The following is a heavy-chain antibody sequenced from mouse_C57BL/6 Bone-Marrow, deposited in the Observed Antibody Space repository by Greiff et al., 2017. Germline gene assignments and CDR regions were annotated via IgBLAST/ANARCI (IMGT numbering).Heavy chain of an antibody. Sequence: QVQLQQSGPELVKPGASVKISCKASGYAFSSSWMNWVKQRPGKGLEWIGRIYPGDGDTKYNGKFKGKATLTADKSSSTAYMQLSSLPSEDSAVYVCARWSTTVVALYYFDYWGQGTTLTVSS. CDR3: ARWSTTVVALYYFDY. CDR1: GYAFSSSW. J-gene: IGHJ2*01. D-gene: IGHD1-1*01. CDR2: IYPGDGDT. V-gene: IGHV1-82*01.